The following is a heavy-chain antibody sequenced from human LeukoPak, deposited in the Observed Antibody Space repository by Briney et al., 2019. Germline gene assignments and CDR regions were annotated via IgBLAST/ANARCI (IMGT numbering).Heavy chain of an antibody. CDR2: INPNSGGT. J-gene: IGHJ4*02. D-gene: IGHD4-23*01. Sequence: ASVKVSCKASGYTVTGYDMHWVRQAPGQGLEWMGWINPNSGGTNYAQKFQGRVTMTRDTSITTAYLELSSLRSDDTAVYYCAGGDDYGGNSIFYWGQGTLVTVSS. CDR3: AGGDDYGGNSIFY. CDR1: GYTVTGYD. V-gene: IGHV1-2*02.